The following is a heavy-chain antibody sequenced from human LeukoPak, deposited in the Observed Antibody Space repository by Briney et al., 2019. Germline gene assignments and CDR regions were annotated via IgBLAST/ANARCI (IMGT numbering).Heavy chain of an antibody. Sequence: SETLSLTCVVYGGSFSGYYWSRIRQPPGKGLEWIGEINHSGITNYNPSLKSRVTISVDTSKNQFSLKLTSVTAADTAVYYCARGRLSYGDYWGQGTLVTVSS. CDR3: ARGRLSYGDY. CDR1: GGSFSGYY. J-gene: IGHJ4*02. CDR2: INHSGIT. D-gene: IGHD3-16*01. V-gene: IGHV4-34*01.